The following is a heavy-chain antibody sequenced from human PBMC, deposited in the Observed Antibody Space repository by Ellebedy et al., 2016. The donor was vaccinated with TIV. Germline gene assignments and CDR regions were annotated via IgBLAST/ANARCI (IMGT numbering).Heavy chain of an antibody. V-gene: IGHV3-23*01. Sequence: PGGSLRLSCAASGFTFSNYVMSWVRQAPGKGLEWVSSISGGVGNTYYADSVKGRFTISRDNSKNTLYLQMNSLRAEDTAVYYCARDRGIRGIGKGGVHDYWGQGTLVTVSS. CDR2: ISGGVGNT. CDR1: GFTFSNYV. CDR3: ARDRGIRGIGKGGVHDY. D-gene: IGHD3-10*01. J-gene: IGHJ4*02.